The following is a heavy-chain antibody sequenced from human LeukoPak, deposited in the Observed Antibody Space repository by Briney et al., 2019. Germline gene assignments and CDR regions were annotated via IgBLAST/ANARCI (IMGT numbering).Heavy chain of an antibody. D-gene: IGHD1-26*01. CDR3: AMYSGRSFDY. CDR1: GFTFSHSA. J-gene: IGHJ4*02. V-gene: IGHV3-48*01. Sequence: PGGSLRLSCAASGFTFSHSAMSWVRQAPGKGLEWVSYISSSSSTIYYADSVKGRFTISRDNAKNSLYLQMNSLRAEDTAVYYCAMYSGRSFDYWGQGTLVTVSS. CDR2: ISSSSSTI.